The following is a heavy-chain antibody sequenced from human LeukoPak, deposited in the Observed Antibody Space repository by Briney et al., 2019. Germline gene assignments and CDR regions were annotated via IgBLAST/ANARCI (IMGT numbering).Heavy chain of an antibody. CDR3: ARLHYYYMDV. Sequence: SETLSLTCAVYGGSFSGYYWSWIRQPAGKGLEWIGRIYTSGSTNYNPSLKSRVTISVDTSKNQFSLKLSSVTAADTAVYYCARLHYYYMDVWGKGTTVTISS. CDR1: GGSFSGYY. V-gene: IGHV4-59*10. CDR2: IYTSGST. J-gene: IGHJ6*03.